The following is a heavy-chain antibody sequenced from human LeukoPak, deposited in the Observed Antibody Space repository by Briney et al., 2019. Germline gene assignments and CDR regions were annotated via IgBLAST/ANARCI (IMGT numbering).Heavy chain of an antibody. D-gene: IGHD5-24*01. CDR3: ARDPRDGYNHFDY. CDR1: GGTFSSYA. Sequence: ASVKVSCKASGGTFSSYAISWVRQAPGQGLEWMGRIIPILGIANYAQKFQGRVTITADKSTSTAYMELSSLRSEDTAVYYCARDPRDGYNHFDYWGQGTLVTVSS. V-gene: IGHV1-69*04. J-gene: IGHJ4*02. CDR2: IIPILGIA.